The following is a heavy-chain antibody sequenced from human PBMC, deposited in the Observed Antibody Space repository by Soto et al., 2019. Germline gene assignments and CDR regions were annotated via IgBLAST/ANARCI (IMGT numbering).Heavy chain of an antibody. V-gene: IGHV4-30-2*01. CDR1: SGSIRIGGYS. D-gene: IGHD4-4*01. Sequence: SETLSLTCAVSSGSIRIGGYSWSWIRQPPGKGLEWIGYIYHSGSTYYNPSLKSRVTISVDRSKNQFSLKLSSVTAADTDVYYCARGMTTVTTFDYWGQGTLVTVSS. CDR2: IYHSGST. J-gene: IGHJ4*02. CDR3: ARGMTTVTTFDY.